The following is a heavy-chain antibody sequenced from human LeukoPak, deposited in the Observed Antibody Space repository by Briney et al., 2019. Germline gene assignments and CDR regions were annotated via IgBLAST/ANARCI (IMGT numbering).Heavy chain of an antibody. CDR2: IYLSGST. D-gene: IGHD3-3*01. J-gene: IGHJ2*01. V-gene: IGHV4-39*01. CDR3: ARHRPYDFWSGIPGYFDL. Sequence: PSETLSLTCTVSGGSISSSSFYGGWIRQPPGKGLVWIASIYLSGSTFYNPSLKSRVTISVDTSKNQFSLKLSSVTAADTAVYYCARHRPYDFWSGIPGYFDLWGRGSLVTVSS. CDR1: GGSISSSSFY.